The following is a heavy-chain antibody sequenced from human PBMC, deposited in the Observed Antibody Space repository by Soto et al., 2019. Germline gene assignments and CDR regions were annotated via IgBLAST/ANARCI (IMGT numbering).Heavy chain of an antibody. CDR2: MNPNSDNT. J-gene: IGHJ6*03. Sequence: QVQLVQSGAEVKKPGASVKVSCKASGYTFTSYDIIWVRQATGQGLEWMGWMNPNSDNTGYAQKFQGRITMTRNTSISTADTALSSLRSEDTGVYCCTRGWGGHDKTYYHDTDVWGKSTTVTVCS. D-gene: IGHD7-27*01. V-gene: IGHV1-8*01. CDR1: GYTFTSYD. CDR3: TRGWGGHDKTYYHDTDV.